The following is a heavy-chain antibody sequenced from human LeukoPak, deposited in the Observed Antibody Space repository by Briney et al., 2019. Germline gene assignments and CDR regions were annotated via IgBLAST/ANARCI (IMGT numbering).Heavy chain of an antibody. CDR3: ARSPTYYYDSSGYFDY. CDR1: GYTFTSYY. J-gene: IGHJ4*02. CDR2: INPSGGST. V-gene: IGHV1-46*01. D-gene: IGHD3-22*01. Sequence: ASVKVSCKASGYTFTSYYMHWVRQAPGQGLEWMGIINPSGGSTSYAQKFQGRVTMTRDTSTSTVYIELSSLRSEDTAVYYRARSPTYYYDSSGYFDYWGQGTLVTVSS.